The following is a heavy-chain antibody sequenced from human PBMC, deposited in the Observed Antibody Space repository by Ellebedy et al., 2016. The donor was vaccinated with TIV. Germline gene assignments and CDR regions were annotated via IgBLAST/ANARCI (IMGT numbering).Heavy chain of an antibody. Sequence: PGGSLRLSCAASGFTFSSYSMNWVRQAPGKGPEWVSYITGSGSTIYYADSVKGRFTVSRDNAENSLYLQMDSLRAEDTAVYYCARAVAAVGGYYFDFWGRGTLVTVSS. CDR1: GFTFSSYS. CDR2: ITGSGSTI. V-gene: IGHV3-48*04. J-gene: IGHJ2*01. CDR3: ARAVAAVGGYYFDF. D-gene: IGHD6-19*01.